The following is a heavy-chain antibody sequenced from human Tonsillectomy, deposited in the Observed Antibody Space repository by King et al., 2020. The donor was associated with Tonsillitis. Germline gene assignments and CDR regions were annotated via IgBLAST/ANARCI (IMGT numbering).Heavy chain of an antibody. CDR3: ARARARFGEFFDY. Sequence: VQLVESGGGLVQPGGSLRLSCAASGFTFSSYDMHWVRQATGKGLEWVSPIVTAGDTYYPGSVKGRFTISRENAKNSLYLQMNSLRAGDTAVCYLARARARFGEFFDYWGQGTLVTVSS. CDR1: GFTFSSYD. J-gene: IGHJ4*02. D-gene: IGHD3-10*01. CDR2: IVTAGDT. V-gene: IGHV3-13*01.